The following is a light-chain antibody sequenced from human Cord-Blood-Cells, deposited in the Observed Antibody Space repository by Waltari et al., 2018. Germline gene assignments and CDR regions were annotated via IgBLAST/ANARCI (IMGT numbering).Light chain of an antibody. V-gene: IGKV1-39*01. CDR2: AAS. CDR1: QSISSY. CDR3: QQSYSTPYT. J-gene: IGKJ2*01. Sequence: DIKMTKSPSSLSASVGDRVTITCRASQSISSYLNWYQQKPGKAPKLLIYAASSLQSGVPSRLSGSGSGTDFTLTISSLQPEDFATYYCQQSYSTPYTFGQGTKLEIK.